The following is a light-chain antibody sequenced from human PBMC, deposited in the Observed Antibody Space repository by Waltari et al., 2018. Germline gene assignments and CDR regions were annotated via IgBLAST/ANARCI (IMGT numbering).Light chain of an antibody. Sequence: QLVLTQSPSASASLGASVKLTCTLSSGHTTNIIAWLPQNPEKGPRYLMKGTSDGSHNKGVEIPDRFSGSSSGAERYLTISSLQSEDEADYYCQTGGHGTWVFGGGTRLTVL. V-gene: IGLV4-69*01. J-gene: IGLJ3*02. CDR1: SGHTTNI. CDR3: QTGGHGTWV. CDR2: GTSDGSH.